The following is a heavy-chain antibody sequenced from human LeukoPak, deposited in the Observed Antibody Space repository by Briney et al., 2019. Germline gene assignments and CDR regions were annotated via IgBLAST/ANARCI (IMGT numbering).Heavy chain of an antibody. J-gene: IGHJ4*02. CDR3: ARTSNEGSQDY. D-gene: IGHD1-1*01. V-gene: IGHV3-23*01. CDR2: ISGSDDGT. CDR1: GFTFSTYA. Sequence: RGSLRLSCAASGFTFSTYAMSWVRQIPGKWLEWVSAISGSDDGTYYADSVKGRFTISRDNSRNTLYLQMNTLRAEDTAIYYCARTSNEGSQDYWGQGAQVTVSS.